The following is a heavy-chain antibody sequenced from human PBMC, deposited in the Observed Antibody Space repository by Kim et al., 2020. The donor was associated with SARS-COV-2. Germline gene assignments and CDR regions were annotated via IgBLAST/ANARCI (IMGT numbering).Heavy chain of an antibody. CDR1: GGSVSSGSYY. J-gene: IGHJ4*02. Sequence: SETLSLTCTVSGGSVSSGSYYWSWIRQPPGKGLEWIGYIYYSGSTNYNPSLKSRVTISVDTSKNQFSLKLSSVTAADTAVYYCARGRGPYYYGSGSLDYWGQGTLVTVSS. D-gene: IGHD3-10*01. CDR3: ARGRGPYYYGSGSLDY. CDR2: IYYSGST. V-gene: IGHV4-61*01.